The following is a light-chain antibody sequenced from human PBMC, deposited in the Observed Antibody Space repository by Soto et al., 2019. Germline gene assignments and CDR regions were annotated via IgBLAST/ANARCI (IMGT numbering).Light chain of an antibody. CDR1: QSVSSSY. Sequence: EIGLTQSPGTLPLSPGERATLSCRASQSVSSSYLAWYQQKPGQAPSPLIYGASSRATGIPDRFSGRGSGTDFTLTISRLEPEEFAVYYCQQYGSSPPTTFGQGTKLEIK. CDR3: QQYGSSPPTT. J-gene: IGKJ2*01. V-gene: IGKV3-20*01. CDR2: GAS.